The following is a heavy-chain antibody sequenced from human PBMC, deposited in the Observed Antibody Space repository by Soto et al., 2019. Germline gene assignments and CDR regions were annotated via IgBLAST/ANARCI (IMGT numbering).Heavy chain of an antibody. CDR3: ARRYGPGFDY. D-gene: IGHD4-17*01. CDR1: GGSISSGGYS. V-gene: IGHV4-30-2*01. Sequence: SETLSLTCAVSGGSISSGGYSWSWIRQPPGKGLEWIGYIYHSGSTYYNPSLKSRVTISVDTSKNQFSLKLSSVTAADTAVYYCARRYGPGFDYWGQGTLVTVSS. CDR2: IYHSGST. J-gene: IGHJ4*02.